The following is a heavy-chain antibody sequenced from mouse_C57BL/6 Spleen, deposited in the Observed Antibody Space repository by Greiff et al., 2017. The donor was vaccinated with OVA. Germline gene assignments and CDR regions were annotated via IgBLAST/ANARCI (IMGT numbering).Heavy chain of an antibody. Sequence: VQLQQSGPELVKPGASVKISCKASGYTFTDYYMNWVKQSHGKSLEWIGDINPNNGGTSYNQKFKGKATLTVDKSSSTAYMELRSLTSEDSAVYYCARSGLYYGSSYYFDYWGQGTTLTVSS. CDR3: ARSGLYYGSSYYFDY. V-gene: IGHV1-26*01. CDR1: GYTFTDYY. D-gene: IGHD1-1*01. CDR2: INPNNGGT. J-gene: IGHJ2*01.